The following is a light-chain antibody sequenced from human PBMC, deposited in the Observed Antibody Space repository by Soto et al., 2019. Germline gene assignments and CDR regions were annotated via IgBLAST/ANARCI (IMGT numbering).Light chain of an antibody. CDR3: SSYAGSSSVV. J-gene: IGLJ2*01. CDR2: EVN. CDR1: TRDIGGYNY. Sequence: QSVLTQPPSASGSPGQSVTISLTGATRDIGGYNYVSWYQQHPGKAPKVIIYEVNKRPSGVPDRFSGSKSANTASLTVSGLEAEDEADYYCSSYAGSSSVVFGGGTKLTVL. V-gene: IGLV2-8*01.